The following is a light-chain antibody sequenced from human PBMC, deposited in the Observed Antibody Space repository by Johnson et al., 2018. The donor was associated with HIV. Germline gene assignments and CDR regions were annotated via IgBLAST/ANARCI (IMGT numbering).Light chain of an antibody. Sequence: QAVLTQPPSVSAAPGQKVTISCSGNRSNIGDNFVSWYQHLPGTAPKLLVYDNSKRPSGIPDRFSAPKSGTSATLGITGLQTGAEADYYCGTWDSSLSAYVFGPGTKVTVL. CDR2: DNS. J-gene: IGLJ1*01. CDR1: RSNIGDNF. CDR3: GTWDSSLSAYV. V-gene: IGLV1-51*01.